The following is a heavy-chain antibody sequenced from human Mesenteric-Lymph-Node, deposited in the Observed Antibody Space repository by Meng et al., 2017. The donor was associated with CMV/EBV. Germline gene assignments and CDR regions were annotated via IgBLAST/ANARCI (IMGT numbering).Heavy chain of an antibody. J-gene: IGHJ4*02. CDR2: IRYDGSNK. CDR1: GFTFSSYG. V-gene: IGHV3-30*02. Sequence: LSLTCAASGFTFSSYGMHWVRQAPDKGLEWVAFIRYDGSNKYYADSVKGRFTISRDNSKNTLYLQMNSLRAEDTAVYYCAKTGYSYFDYWGQGTLVTVSS. D-gene: IGHD5-18*01. CDR3: AKTGYSYFDY.